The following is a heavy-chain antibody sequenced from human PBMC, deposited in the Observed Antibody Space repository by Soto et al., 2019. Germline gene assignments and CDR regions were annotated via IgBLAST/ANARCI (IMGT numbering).Heavy chain of an antibody. Sequence: QVQLQESGPGLVKPSQSLSLTCTVSGDSMGSGDYYWTWIRQPPGKGLEWIGYIYYIGTTFYNPSLESRVIISIDTSKNHFSLRLTSVTAAAATVYYCSRGSTYYGFLTWGQGTLVTVSS. V-gene: IGHV4-30-4*01. CDR3: SRGSTYYGFLT. D-gene: IGHD3-10*01. J-gene: IGHJ5*02. CDR2: IYYIGTT. CDR1: GDSMGSGDYY.